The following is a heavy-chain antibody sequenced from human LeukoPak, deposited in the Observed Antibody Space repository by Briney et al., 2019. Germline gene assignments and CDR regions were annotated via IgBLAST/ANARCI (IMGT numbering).Heavy chain of an antibody. CDR3: ARALSQELIRYSQD. D-gene: IGHD1-1*01. CDR2: ISGSGGNS. J-gene: IGHJ1*01. Sequence: PGGSLRLSCAASGSTFNNYAMSWVRQAPGKGPEWVSGISGSGGNSYYADSVKGRFTISRDNSKNTLYLQMNSLRADDTAVYYCARALSQELIRYSQDWGLGTLVSVSS. V-gene: IGHV3-23*01. CDR1: GSTFNNYA.